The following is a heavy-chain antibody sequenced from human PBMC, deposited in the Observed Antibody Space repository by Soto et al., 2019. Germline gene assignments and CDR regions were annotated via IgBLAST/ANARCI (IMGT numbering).Heavy chain of an antibody. CDR1: GGSISSSNW. V-gene: IGHV4-4*02. D-gene: IGHD1-26*01. Sequence: SETLSLTCAVSGGSISSSNWWSWVRQPPGKGLEWIGEIYHSGSTNYNPSLKSRVTISVDKSKNQFSLKLSSVTAADTAVYYCARVYSGSYPWYFDYWGQGTLVTVSS. CDR3: ARVYSGSYPWYFDY. CDR2: IYHSGST. J-gene: IGHJ4*02.